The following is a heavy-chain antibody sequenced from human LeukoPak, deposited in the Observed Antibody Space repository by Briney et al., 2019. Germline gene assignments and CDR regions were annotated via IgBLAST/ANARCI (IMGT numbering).Heavy chain of an antibody. CDR3: ARQRGNSNYDLFDY. CDR2: IYYSGST. D-gene: IGHD4-11*01. Sequence: SETLFLTCTVSRGSMGSYYWSWIRQPPGKGLEWIVYIYYSGSTNYNPSLKSRVTISLDTSKNQFSLRLSSVTAADTAVYYCARQRGNSNYDLFDYWGQGTLVTVSS. J-gene: IGHJ4*02. V-gene: IGHV4-59*08. CDR1: RGSMGSYY.